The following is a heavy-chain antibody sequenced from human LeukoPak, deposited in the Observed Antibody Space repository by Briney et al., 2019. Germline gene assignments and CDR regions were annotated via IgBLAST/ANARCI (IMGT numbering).Heavy chain of an antibody. CDR1: GFTLSSYA. D-gene: IGHD4-23*01. CDR3: VTDYGGSSGAFDI. CDR2: ISSSSSDI. V-gene: IGHV3-21*01. J-gene: IGHJ3*02. Sequence: GGSLRLSCTGSGFTLSSYAMNWVRRAPGQGLEWVSSISSSSSDIYYTDSVKGRFTISRDNAKNSLYLQMNSLRAEDTAVYYCVTDYGGSSGAFDIWGQGTMITVSS.